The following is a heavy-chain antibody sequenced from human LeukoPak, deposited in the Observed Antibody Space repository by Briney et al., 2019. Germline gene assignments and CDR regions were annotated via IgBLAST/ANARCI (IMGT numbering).Heavy chain of an antibody. J-gene: IGHJ6*03. D-gene: IGHD2-21*02. V-gene: IGHV3-30*02. CDR2: IRSDGINK. CDR1: GFTFSNYG. CDR3: ARVIVVVTGNYMDV. Sequence: GGSLRLSCAASGFTFSNYGMHWVRQAPGKGLEWVAFIRSDGINKYHADSVKGRFTISRDNAKNSLYLQMNSLRAEDTAVYYCARVIVVVTGNYMDVWGKGTTVTVSS.